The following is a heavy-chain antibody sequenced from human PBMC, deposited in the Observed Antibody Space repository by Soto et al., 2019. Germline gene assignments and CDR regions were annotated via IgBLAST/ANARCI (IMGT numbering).Heavy chain of an antibody. D-gene: IGHD2-8*01. CDR3: ARGHSTDCSNGVCSFYYNPEMDV. V-gene: IGHV1-2*06. J-gene: IGHJ6*02. Sequence: QVQLVQSGAEVKKPGASVRVSCKASGYSFTDYHIHWVRQAPGQGLEWLGRINPKSGGTSTAQKFQGRVTMTRDTSISTVYMELTRLRSDDTAVYFCARGHSTDCSNGVCSFYYNPEMDVWGQGTTVTVSS. CDR2: INPKSGGT. CDR1: GYSFTDYH.